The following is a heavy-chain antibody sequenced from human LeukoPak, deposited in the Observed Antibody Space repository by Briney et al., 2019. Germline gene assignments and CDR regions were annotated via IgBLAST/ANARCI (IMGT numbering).Heavy chain of an antibody. V-gene: IGHV3-23*01. CDR1: GFIFSAYA. Sequence: GGSLRLSCAASGFIFSAYAMSWVRQAPGQGLEWISVIGTGGETHYADSVRGRFTISRSNFKNTLYLQMNSLRAEDTAVYCCARSVPDYTRFDYWGQGALVTVSS. D-gene: IGHD4-11*01. CDR2: IGTGGET. CDR3: ARSVPDYTRFDY. J-gene: IGHJ4*02.